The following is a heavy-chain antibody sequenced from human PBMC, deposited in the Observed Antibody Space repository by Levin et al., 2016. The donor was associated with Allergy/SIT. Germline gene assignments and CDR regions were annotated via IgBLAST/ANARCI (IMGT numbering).Heavy chain of an antibody. Sequence: GESLKISCAASGFTFSSYSMNWVRQAPGKGLEWVSYISSSSSTIYYADSVKGRFTISRDNAKNSLYLQMNSLRAEDTAVYYCARETPFTIFLGYYGMDVWGQGTTVTVSS. CDR2: ISSSSSTI. CDR1: GFTFSSYS. J-gene: IGHJ6*02. V-gene: IGHV3-48*01. D-gene: IGHD3-9*01. CDR3: ARETPFTIFLGYYGMDV.